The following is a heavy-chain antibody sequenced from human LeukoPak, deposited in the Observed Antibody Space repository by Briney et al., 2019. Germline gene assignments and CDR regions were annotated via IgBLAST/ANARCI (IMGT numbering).Heavy chain of an antibody. V-gene: IGHV1-2*02. CDR2: INPNSGGT. CDR3: ARTKDKTSESYYDFWSGYYGYFQH. Sequence: ASVKVPCKASGYTFTGYYMHWVRQAPGQGLEWMGWINPNSGGTNYAQKFQGRVTMTRDTSISTAYMELSRLRSDDTAVYYCARTKDKTSESYYDFWSGYYGYFQHWGQGTLVTVSS. CDR1: GYTFTGYY. J-gene: IGHJ1*01. D-gene: IGHD3-3*01.